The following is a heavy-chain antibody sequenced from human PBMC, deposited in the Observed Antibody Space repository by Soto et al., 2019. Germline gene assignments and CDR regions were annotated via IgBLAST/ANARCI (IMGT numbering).Heavy chain of an antibody. Sequence: KPSETLSLTCTVSGGSISSGGYYWSWIRQHPGKGLEWIGYIYYSGSTYYNPSLKSRVTISVDTSKNQFSLKLSSVTAADTAVYYCARDRGYYYDSSGTIRGMDVWGQGTTVTVSS. CDR3: ARDRGYYYDSSGTIRGMDV. V-gene: IGHV4-30-4*08. D-gene: IGHD3-22*01. CDR1: GGSISSGGYY. J-gene: IGHJ6*02. CDR2: IYYSGST.